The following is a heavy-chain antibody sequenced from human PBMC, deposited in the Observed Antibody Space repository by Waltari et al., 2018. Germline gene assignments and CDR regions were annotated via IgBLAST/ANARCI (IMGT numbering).Heavy chain of an antibody. CDR1: GFAFSSYA. D-gene: IGHD2-2*01. V-gene: IGHV3-23*01. CDR2: ISGSGGST. CDR3: AKGRVPAAAIYYFDT. Sequence: EVQLFESGGGLVQPGGSLRLSCAASGFAFSSYAMIWVRQAPGKGLGWVSAISGSGGSTYYADSVKCRFTISRDNSKNTLYLQMNSLRVEDTAIYYCAKGRVPAAAIYYFDTWGQGTLVTVSS. J-gene: IGHJ4*02.